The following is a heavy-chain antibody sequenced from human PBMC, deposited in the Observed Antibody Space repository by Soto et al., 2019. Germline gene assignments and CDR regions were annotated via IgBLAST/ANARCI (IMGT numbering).Heavy chain of an antibody. V-gene: IGHV4-34*01. CDR2: INHSGST. J-gene: IGHJ5*02. CDR3: ARFTELMVYAGRFNWFDP. CDR1: GGSFSGYY. D-gene: IGHD2-8*01. Sequence: SETLSLTCAVYGGSFSGYYWSWIRQPPGKGLEWIGEINHSGSTNYNPSLKSRVTISVDTSKNQFSLKLSSVTAADTAVYYCARFTELMVYAGRFNWFDPWGQGTLVTISS.